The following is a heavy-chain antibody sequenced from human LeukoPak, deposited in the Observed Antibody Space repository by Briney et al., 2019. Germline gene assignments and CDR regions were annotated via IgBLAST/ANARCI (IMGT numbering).Heavy chain of an antibody. CDR1: GGSISSHY. CDR3: ARVPLWFGSPGWFDP. V-gene: IGHV4-59*11. Sequence: PSETLSLTCTVSGGSISSHYWSWIRQPPGKGLEWIGYIYYSGSTNYNPSLKSRVTISVDTSKNQFSLKLSSVTAADTAVYYCARVPLWFGSPGWFDPWGQGTLVTVSS. D-gene: IGHD3-10*01. CDR2: IYYSGST. J-gene: IGHJ5*02.